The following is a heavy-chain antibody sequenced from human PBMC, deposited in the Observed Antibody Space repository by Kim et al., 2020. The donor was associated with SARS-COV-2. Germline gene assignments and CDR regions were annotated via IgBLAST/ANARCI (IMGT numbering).Heavy chain of an antibody. V-gene: IGHV1-2*06. J-gene: IGHJ4*02. Sequence: ASVKVSCKASGYTFTDYYLHWVRQAPGQGLEWMGRINPKTGGTIYAQNFRDRVTITSDASINTVYVELSSLKYDDTAFYYCATGGGWYYDYWGQGTLVTV. D-gene: IGHD6-19*01. CDR2: INPKTGGT. CDR1: GYTFTDYY. CDR3: ATGGGWYYDY.